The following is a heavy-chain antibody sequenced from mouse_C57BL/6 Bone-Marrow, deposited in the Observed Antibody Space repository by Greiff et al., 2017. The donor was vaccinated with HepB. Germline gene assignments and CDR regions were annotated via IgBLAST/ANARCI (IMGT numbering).Heavy chain of an antibody. Sequence: EVKLQESGGDLVKPGGSLKLSCAASGFTFSSYGMSWVRQTPDKRLEWVATISSGGSYTYYPDSVKGRFTISRDNAKNTLYLQRSSLKSEDTAMYYCARPGSDYWGQGTTLTVSS. J-gene: IGHJ2*01. CDR2: ISSGGSYT. CDR3: ARPGSDY. CDR1: GFTFSSYG. V-gene: IGHV5-6*01.